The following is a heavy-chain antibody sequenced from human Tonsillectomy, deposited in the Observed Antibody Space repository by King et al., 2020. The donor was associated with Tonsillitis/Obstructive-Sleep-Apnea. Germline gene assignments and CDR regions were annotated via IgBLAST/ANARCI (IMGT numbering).Heavy chain of an antibody. D-gene: IGHD2-21*01. CDR3: RAVVVGLGTPDHMDV. CDR1: DYDFSNYG. J-gene: IGHJ6*03. CDR2: ITIHNGNT. Sequence: QQVQSGADVKKPGASVKVSCKTSDYDFSNYGISWVRQAPGQGLEWMGWITIHNGNTAYAQNLQGRVSITADTSTRTVYLELRSLRSDDTAVYYCRAVVVGLGTPDHMDVWGEGTTVIVSS. V-gene: IGHV1-18*01.